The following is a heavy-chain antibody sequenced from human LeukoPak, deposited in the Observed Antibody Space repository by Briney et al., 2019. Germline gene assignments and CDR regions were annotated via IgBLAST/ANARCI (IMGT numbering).Heavy chain of an antibody. J-gene: IGHJ6*02. CDR3: ARVRKIAYYGMDV. CDR1: GGSFSGYH. V-gene: IGHV4-34*01. CDR2: INHSGST. Sequence: SETLSLTCAVYGGSFSGYHWSWIRQPPGKGLEWIGEINHSGSTNYNPSLKSRVTISVDTSKNQFSLKLSSVTAADTAVYYCARVRKIAYYGMDVWGQGTTVTVSS.